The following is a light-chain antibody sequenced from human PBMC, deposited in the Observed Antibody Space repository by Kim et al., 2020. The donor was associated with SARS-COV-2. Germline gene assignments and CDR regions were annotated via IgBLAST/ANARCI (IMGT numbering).Light chain of an antibody. V-gene: IGLV3-1*01. J-gene: IGLJ1*01. CDR1: KLGDKY. CDR2: QDS. CDR3: QTWDTSTAV. Sequence: SYELTQPPSVSVSPGQTANITCSGNKLGDKYASWYQQKPGQSPVLVIYQDSKRPSGIPERFSGSNSGNTATLTISGTQTMDEADYYCQTWDTSTAVFGAGTKVTVL.